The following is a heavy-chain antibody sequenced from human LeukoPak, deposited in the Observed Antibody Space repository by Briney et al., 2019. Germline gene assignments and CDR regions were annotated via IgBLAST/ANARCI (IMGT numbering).Heavy chain of an antibody. CDR3: AKNTLLWFGELLG. D-gene: IGHD3-10*01. CDR1: GFTFSSYA. V-gene: IGHV3-23*01. Sequence: GGSLRLSCAASGFTFSSYAMSWVRQAPGKGLEWVSATSGSGGSTYYADSVKGRFTISRDNSKNTLYLQMNSLRAEDTAVYYCAKNTLLWFGELLGWGQGTLVTVSS. CDR2: TSGSGGST. J-gene: IGHJ4*02.